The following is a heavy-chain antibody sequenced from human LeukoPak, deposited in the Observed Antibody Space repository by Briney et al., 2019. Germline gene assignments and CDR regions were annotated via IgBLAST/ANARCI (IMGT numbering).Heavy chain of an antibody. CDR1: GGTFSSYA. V-gene: IGHV1-69*01. D-gene: IGHD3-3*01. CDR2: IIPIFGTA. Sequence: GASVKVSCKASGGTFSSYAISWVRQAPGQGLEWMGGIIPIFGTANYAQKFQGRVTITADESTSTAYMELSSLRSEDTAVYYCARDRALPEVGFGVVPSYFDYWGQGTLVTVSS. CDR3: ARDRALPEVGFGVVPSYFDY. J-gene: IGHJ4*02.